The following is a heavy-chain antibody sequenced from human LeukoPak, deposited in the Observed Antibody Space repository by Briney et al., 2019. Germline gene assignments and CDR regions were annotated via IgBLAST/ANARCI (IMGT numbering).Heavy chain of an antibody. CDR2: IRHDGSNK. D-gene: IGHD3-22*01. CDR1: GFTFSSYG. V-gene: IGHV3-30*02. CDR3: AKAGGPYYYDSSGYPAIDY. Sequence: PGGSLRLSCAASGFTFSSYGMHWVRQAPGKGLEWVAFIRHDGSNKYYADSVKGRFTISRDNSKNTLYLQMNSLRAEDTAVYYCAKAGGPYYYDSSGYPAIDYCGQGTLVTVSS. J-gene: IGHJ4*02.